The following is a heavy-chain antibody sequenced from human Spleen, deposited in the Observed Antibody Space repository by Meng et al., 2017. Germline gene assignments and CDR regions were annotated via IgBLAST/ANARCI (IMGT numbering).Heavy chain of an antibody. CDR2: IGHSGIT. D-gene: IGHD6-19*01. V-gene: IGHV4-39*01. CDR3: VRSSGWVRTGFDP. Sequence: QPQLKESGPGLVKPSEALSLTCIVSGASISTSGYYWGWIRQPPGKGLEWIGSIGHSGITYYTPSLKSRVTVSIDTSKSQFSLKLTSVTAADTAVYYCVRSSGWVRTGFDPWGQGTLVTVSS. J-gene: IGHJ5*02. CDR1: GASISTSGYY.